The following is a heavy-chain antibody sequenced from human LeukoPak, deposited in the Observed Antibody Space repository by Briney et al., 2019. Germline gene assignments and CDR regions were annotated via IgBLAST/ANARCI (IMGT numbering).Heavy chain of an antibody. D-gene: IGHD6-19*01. CDR2: IYSGGST. J-gene: IGHJ6*02. CDR1: GFTVSSNY. CDR3: ARVISVAGLDV. Sequence: VGSLRLSCAASGFTVSSNYMSWVRQAPGKGLEWVSVIYSGGSTYYADSVKGRFTISRDNSKNTLYLQMNSLRAEDTAVYYCARVISVAGLDVWGQGTTVTVSS. V-gene: IGHV3-53*01.